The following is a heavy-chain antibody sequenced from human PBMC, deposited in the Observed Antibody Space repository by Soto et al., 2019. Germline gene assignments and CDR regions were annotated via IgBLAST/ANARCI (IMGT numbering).Heavy chain of an antibody. Sequence: PGDSLNISLEVSWDTFPNFLLGWVRQMPWKGLEWIGSIYPRDSDIRYSPSLQGQVTISADRSITTAYLQWSSLKASDTAMYYCASQHTLNMHAWYMWGQGTMVNVSS. CDR2: IYPRDSDI. J-gene: IGHJ4*02. CDR3: ASQHTLNMHAWYM. D-gene: IGHD6-13*01. CDR1: WDTFPNFL. V-gene: IGHV5-51*01.